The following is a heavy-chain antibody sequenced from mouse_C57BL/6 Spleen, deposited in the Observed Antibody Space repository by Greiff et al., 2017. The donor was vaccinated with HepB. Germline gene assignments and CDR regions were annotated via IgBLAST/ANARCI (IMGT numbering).Heavy chain of an antibody. D-gene: IGHD4-1*01. CDR2: IYPGDGDT. CDR1: GYAFSSYW. V-gene: IGHV1-80*01. Sequence: LVESGAELVKPGASVKISCKASGYAFSSYWMNWVKQRPGKGLEWIGQIYPGDGDTNYNGKFKGKATLTADKSSSTAYMQLSSLTSEDSAVYFCARQLTGTGWYFDVWGTGTTVTVSS. CDR3: ARQLTGTGWYFDV. J-gene: IGHJ1*03.